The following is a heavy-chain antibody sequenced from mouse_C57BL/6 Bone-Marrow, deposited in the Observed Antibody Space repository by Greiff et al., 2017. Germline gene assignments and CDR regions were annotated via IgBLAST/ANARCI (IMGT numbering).Heavy chain of an antibody. CDR3: ARLDYYGSSSFAY. CDR2: IYPRSGNT. V-gene: IGHV1-81*01. J-gene: IGHJ3*01. CDR1: GYTFTSYG. Sequence: VQLQQSGAELARPGASVKLSCKASGYTFTSYGISWVKQRTGQGLEWIGEIYPRSGNTYYNEKFKGKATLTADKSSSTAYMELRSLTSEDSAVYFGARLDYYGSSSFAYWGQGTLVTVSA. D-gene: IGHD1-1*01.